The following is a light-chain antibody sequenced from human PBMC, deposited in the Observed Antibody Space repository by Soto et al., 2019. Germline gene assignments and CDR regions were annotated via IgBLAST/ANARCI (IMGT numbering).Light chain of an antibody. J-gene: IGKJ2*01. CDR3: QQSYTSPYT. CDR2: ATS. CDR1: QDINKY. V-gene: IGKV1-39*01. Sequence: DIQMTQSPSSLSAAVGDSVTITCRASQDINKYLNWYHQTPGKAPKLLVFATSTLHNGVPSRFSGSRSGTDFSLTITSLQPEDFETYYCQQSYTSPYTVGQGTKVDIK.